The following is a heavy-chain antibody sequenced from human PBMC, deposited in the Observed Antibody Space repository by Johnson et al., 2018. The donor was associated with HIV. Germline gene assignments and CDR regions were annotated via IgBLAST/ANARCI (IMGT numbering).Heavy chain of an antibody. J-gene: IGHJ3*02. V-gene: IGHV3-9*01. D-gene: IGHD2-2*02. CDR2: ISWNSGSI. Sequence: DVQVVESGGVVVQPGGSLRLSCAASGFTFDDYAMHWVRQAPGKGLEWVSLISWNSGSIGYADSVKGRFTISRDNAKNSLYLQMNSLRAEDTAVYYGARPSLYGVGWAFDIWGQGTMVTVSS. CDR3: ARPSLYGVGWAFDI. CDR1: GFTFDDYA.